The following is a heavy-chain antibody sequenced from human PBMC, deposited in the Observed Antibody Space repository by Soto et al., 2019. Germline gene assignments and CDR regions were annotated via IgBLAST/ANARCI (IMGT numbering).Heavy chain of an antibody. V-gene: IGHV1-69*13. J-gene: IGHJ6*02. CDR3: ARDTSGPDTAQPNYYYYYGMDV. D-gene: IGHD5-18*01. Sequence: GASVKVSCKASGGTFSSYAISWVRQAPGQGLEWMGGIIPIFGTANYAQKLQGRVTITADESTSTAYMELSSLRSEDTAVYYCARDTSGPDTAQPNYYYYYGMDVWGQGTTVTVSS. CDR1: GGTFSSYA. CDR2: IIPIFGTA.